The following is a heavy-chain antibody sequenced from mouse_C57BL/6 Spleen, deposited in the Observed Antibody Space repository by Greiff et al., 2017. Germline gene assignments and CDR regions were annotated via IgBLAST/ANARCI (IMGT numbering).Heavy chain of an antibody. CDR3: ARKGYDYDEGLAY. V-gene: IGHV1-69*01. CDR1: GYTFTSYW. CDR2: IDPSDSYT. J-gene: IGHJ3*01. Sequence: QVQLKQSGAELVMPGASVKLSCKASGYTFTSYWMHWVKQRPGQGLEWIGEIDPSDSYTNYNQKFKGKSTLTVDKSSSTAYMQLSSLTSEDSAVYYCARKGYDYDEGLAYWGQGTLVTVSA. D-gene: IGHD2-4*01.